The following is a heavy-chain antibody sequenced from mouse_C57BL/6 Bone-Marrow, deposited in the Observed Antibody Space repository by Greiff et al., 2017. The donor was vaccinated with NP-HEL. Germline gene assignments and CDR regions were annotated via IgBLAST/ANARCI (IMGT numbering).Heavy chain of an antibody. D-gene: IGHD2-3*01. CDR3: ARVRFVYDPNSSLFAY. CDR2: INPNNGGT. V-gene: IGHV1-26*01. J-gene: IGHJ3*01. CDR1: GYTFTDYY. Sequence: EVQLQQSGPELVKPGASVKISCKASGYTFTDYYMNWVKQSHGKSLEWIGDINPNNGGTSYNQKFKGKATLTVDKSSSTAYMELRSLTSEDSAVYYCARVRFVYDPNSSLFAYWGQGTLVTVSA.